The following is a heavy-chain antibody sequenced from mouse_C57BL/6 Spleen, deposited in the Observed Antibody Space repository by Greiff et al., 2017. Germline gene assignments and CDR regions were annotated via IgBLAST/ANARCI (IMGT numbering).Heavy chain of an antibody. CDR1: GYTFTSYW. Sequence: QVQLQQPGAELVKPGASVKLSCKASGYTFTSYWMQWVKQRPGQGLEWIGEIDTSDSYTNYNQKFKGKATLTVDTSSSTAYMQLSSLTSEDSAVYYCARRGSSGPYAMDYWGQGTSVTVSS. J-gene: IGHJ4*01. CDR2: IDTSDSYT. D-gene: IGHD3-2*02. V-gene: IGHV1-50*01. CDR3: ARRGSSGPYAMDY.